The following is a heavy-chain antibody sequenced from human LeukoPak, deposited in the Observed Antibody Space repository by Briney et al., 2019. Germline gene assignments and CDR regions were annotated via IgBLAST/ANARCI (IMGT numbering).Heavy chain of an antibody. D-gene: IGHD6-13*01. CDR2: INPNSGGT. V-gene: IGHV1-2*02. J-gene: IGHJ4*02. Sequence: ASVMVSCKASGYTFTGYYMHWVRQAPGQGLEWMGWINPNSGGTNYAQKFQGRVTMTRATSISTAYMELSRLRSDDTAVYYCARVAPAAGKEKAIDYWGQGTLVTVSS. CDR3: ARVAPAAGKEKAIDY. CDR1: GYTFTGYY.